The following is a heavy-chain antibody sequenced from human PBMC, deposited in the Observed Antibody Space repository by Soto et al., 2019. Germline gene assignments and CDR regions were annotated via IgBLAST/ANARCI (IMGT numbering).Heavy chain of an antibody. CDR1: GFTFSSYA. CDR3: AKEILTGTTYYYYYGMDV. D-gene: IGHD1-7*01. J-gene: IGHJ6*02. Sequence: GGSLRLSCAASGFTFSSYAMHWVRQAPGKGLEWVAVISYDGSNKYYADSVKGRFTISRDNSKNTLYLQMNSLRAEDTAVYYCAKEILTGTTYYYYYGMDVWGQGTTVTVSS. V-gene: IGHV3-30-3*01. CDR2: ISYDGSNK.